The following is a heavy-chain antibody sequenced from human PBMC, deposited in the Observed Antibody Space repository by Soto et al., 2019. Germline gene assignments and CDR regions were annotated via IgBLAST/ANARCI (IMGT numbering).Heavy chain of an antibody. V-gene: IGHV4-59*01. CDR1: GGSISSYY. D-gene: IGHD5-18*01. J-gene: IGHJ4*02. CDR3: ARMWRMKWIQLWYFDY. CDR2: IYYSGST. Sequence: NPSETLSLTCTVSGGSISSYYWSWIRPPPGKGLEWIGYIYYSGSTNYNPSLKSRATISVDTSKNQFPLKLSSVTAADTAVYYCARMWRMKWIQLWYFDYWGQGSLVTVSS.